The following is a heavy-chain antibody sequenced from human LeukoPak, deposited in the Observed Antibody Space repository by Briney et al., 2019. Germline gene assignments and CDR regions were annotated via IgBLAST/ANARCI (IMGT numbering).Heavy chain of an antibody. CDR1: GFTFSSYS. V-gene: IGHV3-21*01. D-gene: IGHD3-22*01. J-gene: IGHJ4*02. Sequence: PGGSLRLSCAASGFTFSSYSMNWVRQAPGKGLEWVSSISISSSYIYYADSVKGRFTISRDNAKNSLYLQMNSLRAEDTAFYYCARDPGDSSGYYLYYYFDYWGQGTLVTVSS. CDR2: ISISSSYI. CDR3: ARDPGDSSGYYLYYYFDY.